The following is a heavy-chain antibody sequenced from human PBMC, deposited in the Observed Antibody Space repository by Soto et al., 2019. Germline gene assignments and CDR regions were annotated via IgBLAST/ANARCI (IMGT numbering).Heavy chain of an antibody. CDR3: ARHAPGGYSGYDFDY. CDR1: GGSISSYY. J-gene: IGHJ4*02. V-gene: IGHV4-59*08. CDR2: IYYSGST. Sequence: SETLSLTCTVSGGSISSYYWSWIRQPPGKGLEWIGYIYYSGSTNYNPSLKSRVTISVDTSKNQFSLKLSSVTAADTAVYYCARHAPGGYSGYDFDYWGQGTLVTVSS. D-gene: IGHD5-12*01.